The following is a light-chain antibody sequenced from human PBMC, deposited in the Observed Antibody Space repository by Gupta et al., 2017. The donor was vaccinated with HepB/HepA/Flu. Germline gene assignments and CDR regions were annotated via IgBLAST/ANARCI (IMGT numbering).Light chain of an antibody. CDR3: AAWDDSLNGPV. J-gene: IGLJ3*02. CDR2: SNN. Sequence: QSVLTQPPSASGTPGLRVTISCSGSSSNIGSNTVNWYQQLPGTAPRLLIHSNNQRPSGVPDRFSGSKSGTSSSLAISGLQSEDEADYYCAAWDDSLNGPVFGGGTKLTVL. CDR1: SSNIGSNT. V-gene: IGLV1-44*01.